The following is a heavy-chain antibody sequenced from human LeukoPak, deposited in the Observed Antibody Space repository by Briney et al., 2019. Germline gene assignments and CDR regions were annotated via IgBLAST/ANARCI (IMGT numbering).Heavy chain of an antibody. V-gene: IGHV3-21*01. CDR2: ISSRSSYI. CDR3: AELGITMIGGV. J-gene: IGHJ6*04. D-gene: IGHD3-10*02. CDR1: GFTFSSYG. Sequence: SGGSLRLSCAASGFTFSSYGMNWVRQAPGKGLEWVSSISSRSSYIDYADSLKGRFTISRDNAKNSLYLQMNSLRAEDTAVYYCAELGITMIGGVWGKGTTVTISS.